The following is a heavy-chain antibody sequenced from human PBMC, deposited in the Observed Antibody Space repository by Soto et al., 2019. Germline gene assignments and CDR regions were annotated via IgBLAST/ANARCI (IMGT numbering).Heavy chain of an antibody. J-gene: IGHJ4*02. D-gene: IGHD3-10*01. CDR2: ISGGGDTT. Sequence: EVQLLESGGGLVQPGGSLRLSCAASGFTFNNYAMTWVRQAPGKGREWVSAISGGGDTTSYADSVKGRFTVSRDGSKNTLYLQMSSLSAEDTALYYCAKGRGGSGSLTPRVDFWGQGTLVTVSS. CDR1: GFTFNNYA. V-gene: IGHV3-23*01. CDR3: AKGRGGSGSLTPRVDF.